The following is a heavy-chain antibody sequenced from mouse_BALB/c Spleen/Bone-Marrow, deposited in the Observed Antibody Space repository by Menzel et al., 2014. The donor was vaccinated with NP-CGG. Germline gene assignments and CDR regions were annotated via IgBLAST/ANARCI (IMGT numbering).Heavy chain of an antibody. D-gene: IGHD2-14*01. J-gene: IGHJ4*01. Sequence: QAQLHQAGTGLVAPSQSLSITCADSGLSLTSYGVSWVRQPLGKGLAWLGVIWGDGSTNYHSALRSRLSISNDNSKNQVFLKLNSLQTDDTATYYSAKQHYYRYDYAMDYWGQGTSVTVSS. CDR1: GLSLTSYG. CDR3: AKQHYYRYDYAMDY. CDR2: IWGDGST. V-gene: IGHV2-3*01.